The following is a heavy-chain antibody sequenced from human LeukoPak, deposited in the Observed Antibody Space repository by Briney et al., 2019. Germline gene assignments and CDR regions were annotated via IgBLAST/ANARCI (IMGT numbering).Heavy chain of an antibody. CDR3: AGALGSVGYVYFDY. V-gene: IGHV4-59*01. D-gene: IGHD5-12*01. CDR2: IYYTGSI. CDR1: GGSISRNY. Sequence: SETLSLTCTVSGGSISRNYWSWIRKPPGKGLQWIGYIYYTGSINYNPSLKSRVTISVDTSKNQFSLRLSSVTAADTAVYYCAGALGSVGYVYFDYWGQGTLVTVSS. J-gene: IGHJ4*02.